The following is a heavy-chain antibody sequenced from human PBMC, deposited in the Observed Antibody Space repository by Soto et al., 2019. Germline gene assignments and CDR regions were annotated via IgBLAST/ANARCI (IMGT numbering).Heavy chain of an antibody. CDR3: SRVDPSAKSPDY. D-gene: IGHD2-15*01. J-gene: IGHJ4*02. Sequence: GGSLRLSCAASGFTVSSVYMSWVRQAPGKGLEWVSVIFVGYNPYYAESVKGRFTVSRDSSKNTVYLEMNSLRADDTAVYYCSRVDPSAKSPDYWGQGTLVTVS. CDR2: IFVGYNP. CDR1: GFTVSSVY. V-gene: IGHV3-53*01.